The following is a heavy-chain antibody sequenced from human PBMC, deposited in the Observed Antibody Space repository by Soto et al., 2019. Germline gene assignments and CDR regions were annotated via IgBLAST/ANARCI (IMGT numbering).Heavy chain of an antibody. Sequence: QVQLVQSVAEVKKPGSSVKVSCKASGCTFSSYAISWVRQAPGQGLEWMGGIIPIFGTANYAQKFQGRVTITADESTSPDYMELSSLRSEDTAVYYCARDVKVVTGDAFDIWGQGTMVTVSS. J-gene: IGHJ3*02. CDR2: IIPIFGTA. V-gene: IGHV1-69*01. CDR3: ARDVKVVTGDAFDI. D-gene: IGHD2-21*02. CDR1: GCTFSSYA.